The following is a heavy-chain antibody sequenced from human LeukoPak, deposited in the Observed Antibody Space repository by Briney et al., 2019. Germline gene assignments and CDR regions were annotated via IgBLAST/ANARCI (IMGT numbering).Heavy chain of an antibody. V-gene: IGHV3-9*01. D-gene: IGHD4-17*01. CDR2: ISWNSGSI. CDR3: ANDIADGDYAASYWYFDL. J-gene: IGHJ2*01. Sequence: GGSLRLSCAASGFTFDDYAVHWVRQAPGKGLEWVSGISWNSGSIGYADSVKGRFTISRDNAKNSLYLQMNSLRAEDTALYYCANDIADGDYAASYWYFDLWGRGTLVTVSS. CDR1: GFTFDDYA.